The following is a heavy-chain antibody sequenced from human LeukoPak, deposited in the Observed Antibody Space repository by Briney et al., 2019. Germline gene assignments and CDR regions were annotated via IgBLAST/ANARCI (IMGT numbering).Heavy chain of an antibody. Sequence: SQTLSLTCAVSGGSISSGGYSWSWIRQPPGKGLEWIGYIYHSGSTYYNPSLKSRVTISVDRSKNQFSLKLSSVTAADTAVYYCARDRFYRNDYGDYVRWLDPWGQGTLVTVSS. J-gene: IGHJ5*02. D-gene: IGHD4-17*01. CDR2: IYHSGST. CDR3: ARDRFYRNDYGDYVRWLDP. V-gene: IGHV4-30-2*01. CDR1: GGSISSGGYS.